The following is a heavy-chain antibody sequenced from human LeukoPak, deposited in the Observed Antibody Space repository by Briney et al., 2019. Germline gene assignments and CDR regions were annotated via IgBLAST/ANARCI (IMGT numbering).Heavy chain of an antibody. CDR1: GFTFGDYA. CDR2: IRSKAYGGTT. V-gene: IGHV3-49*04. CDR3: TRGGSSWYWLDY. D-gene: IGHD6-13*01. J-gene: IGHJ4*02. Sequence: GGSLRLSCTASGFTFGDYAMSWVRQAPGKGLEWVGFIRSKAYGGTTEYAASVKGRFTISRDDSKSIAYLQMNSPKTEDTAVYYCTRGGSSWYWLDYWGQGTLVTVSS.